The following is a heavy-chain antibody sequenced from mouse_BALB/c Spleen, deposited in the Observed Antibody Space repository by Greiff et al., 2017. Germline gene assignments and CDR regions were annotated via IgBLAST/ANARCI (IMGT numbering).Heavy chain of an antibody. V-gene: IGHV5-6-3*01. CDR3: AGITSWFAY. Sequence: EVQLVESGGGLVQPGGSLKLSCAASGFTFSSYGMSWVRQTPDKRLELVATINSNGGSTYYPESVKGRFTISRDNAKNTLYLQMSSLKSEDTAMYYCAGITSWFAYWGQGTLVTVSA. D-gene: IGHD2-4*01. J-gene: IGHJ3*01. CDR2: INSNGGST. CDR1: GFTFSSYG.